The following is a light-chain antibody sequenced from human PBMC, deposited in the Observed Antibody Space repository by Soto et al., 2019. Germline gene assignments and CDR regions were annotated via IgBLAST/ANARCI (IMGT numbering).Light chain of an antibody. CDR1: QSISTW. Sequence: DIQMTQKPSTLSASVGDRVTITCRASQSISTWLAWYQQKPGKAPKLLIYSASDLESGVPSRFSGSGFGTEFTLTITSLQPDDFATYYCQQYNSGWTFGQRSMV. V-gene: IGKV1-5*03. CDR3: QQYNSGWT. J-gene: IGKJ1*01. CDR2: SAS.